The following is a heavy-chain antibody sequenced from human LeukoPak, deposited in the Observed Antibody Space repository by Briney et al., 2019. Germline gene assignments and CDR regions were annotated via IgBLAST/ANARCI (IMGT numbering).Heavy chain of an antibody. CDR3: ARPGTLWAYYFDY. CDR1: GFTFSDYY. CDR2: ISSSGSTI. V-gene: IGHV3-11*04. D-gene: IGHD2-21*01. Sequence: GGSLRLSCAASGFTFSDYYMSWIRQAPGKGLEWVSYISSSGSTIYYADSVKGRFTIPRDNAKNSLYLQMNSLRAEDTAVYYCARPGTLWAYYFDYWGQGTLVTVSS. J-gene: IGHJ4*02.